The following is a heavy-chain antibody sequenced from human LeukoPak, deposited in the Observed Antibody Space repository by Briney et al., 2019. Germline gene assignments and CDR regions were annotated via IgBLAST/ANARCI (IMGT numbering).Heavy chain of an antibody. J-gene: IGHJ5*02. CDR2: ISSSSSTI. Sequence: GGSLRLSCAASGFTFSSYSMNWVRQAPGKGLEWVSYISSSSSTIYYADSVKGRFTISRDNAKNSLYLQMNSLRAEDTAVYYCAREDGSTTLANRFDPWGQGTLVTVSS. CDR3: AREDGSTTLANRFDP. V-gene: IGHV3-48*04. D-gene: IGHD3-10*01. CDR1: GFTFSSYS.